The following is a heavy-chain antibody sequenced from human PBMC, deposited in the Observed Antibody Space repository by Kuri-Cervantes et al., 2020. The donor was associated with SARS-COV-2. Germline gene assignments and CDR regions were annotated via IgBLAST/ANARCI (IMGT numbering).Heavy chain of an antibody. CDR3: ARDQGELELRFPLSGMDV. D-gene: IGHD1-7*01. Sequence: GESLKIPCAASGFTLSDYYMSWIRQAPGKGLEWVSYISSSRSYTNYADSVKGRFTISRDNAKNSLYLQMNSLRAEDTAVYYCARDQGELELRFPLSGMDVWGQGTTVTVSS. J-gene: IGHJ6*02. CDR2: ISSSRSYT. V-gene: IGHV3-11*06. CDR1: GFTLSDYY.